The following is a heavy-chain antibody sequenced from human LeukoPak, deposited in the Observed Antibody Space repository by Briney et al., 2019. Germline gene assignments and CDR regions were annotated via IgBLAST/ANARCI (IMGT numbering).Heavy chain of an antibody. CDR1: GFTFSSYA. CDR3: ARGRMSGSYFAY. J-gene: IGHJ4*02. D-gene: IGHD1-26*01. V-gene: IGHV3-30-3*01. Sequence: GGSLRLSCAASGFTFSSYAMHWVRQAPGKGLEWVAVISYDGSNKYYADSVKGRFTISRDNSKNTLYLQMNSLRAEDTAVYYCARGRMSGSYFAYWGQGTLVTVSS. CDR2: ISYDGSNK.